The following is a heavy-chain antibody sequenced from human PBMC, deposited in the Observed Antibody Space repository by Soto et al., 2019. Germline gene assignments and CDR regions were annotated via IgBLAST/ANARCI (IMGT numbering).Heavy chain of an antibody. Sequence: SETLSLTCAVSGGSFTSNNWWTWVRQPPGQGLEWVGEIYRTGSTNYNPSLKSRVTISLDKSENQFSLKVTSLTAADTAGYYCASRDPGTSVDYWGQGTLVTVSS. CDR2: IYRTGST. V-gene: IGHV4-4*02. J-gene: IGHJ4*02. CDR1: GGSFTSNNW. CDR3: ASRDPGTSVDY. D-gene: IGHD1-7*01.